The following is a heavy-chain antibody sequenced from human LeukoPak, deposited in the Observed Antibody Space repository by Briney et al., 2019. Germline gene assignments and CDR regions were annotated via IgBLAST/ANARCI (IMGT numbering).Heavy chain of an antibody. D-gene: IGHD6-13*01. CDR3: ARGGYTNTWYEAGGAFDI. CDR1: GGSISSSSYY. J-gene: IGHJ3*02. V-gene: IGHV4-61*03. Sequence: SETLSLTCAVYGGSISSSSYYWSWIRQPPGKGLEWIGYIYYSGSTNYNPSLKSRVTISVDTSENHFSLRLTSVTAADTAVYYCARGGYTNTWYEAGGAFDIWGQGTMVTVSS. CDR2: IYYSGST.